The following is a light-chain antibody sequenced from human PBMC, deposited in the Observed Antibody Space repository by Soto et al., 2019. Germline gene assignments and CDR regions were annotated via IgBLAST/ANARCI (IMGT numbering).Light chain of an antibody. V-gene: IGKV3-15*01. J-gene: IGKJ1*01. CDR3: QQYNNWPPT. CDR1: QSVSSSY. CDR2: GAS. Sequence: EIVLTQSPATLSLSPGERATLSCRASQSVSSSYLAWYQQKPGQAPRLLIYGASTRATGIPARFSGSGSGTEFTLTISGLQSEDFAVYYCQQYNNWPPTFGQGTKVDIK.